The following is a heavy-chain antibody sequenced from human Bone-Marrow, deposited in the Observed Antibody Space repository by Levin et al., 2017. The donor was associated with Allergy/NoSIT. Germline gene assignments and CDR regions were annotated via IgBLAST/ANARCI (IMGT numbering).Heavy chain of an antibody. Sequence: PSETLSLTCTVSGGSISSYYWSWIRQPPGKGLEWIGYIYYSGSTNYNPSLKSRVTISVDTSKNQFSLKLSSVTAADTAVYYCARGGRYSYGRFDYWGQGTLVTVSS. D-gene: IGHD5-18*01. CDR1: GGSISSYY. CDR3: ARGGRYSYGRFDY. V-gene: IGHV4-59*01. CDR2: IYYSGST. J-gene: IGHJ4*02.